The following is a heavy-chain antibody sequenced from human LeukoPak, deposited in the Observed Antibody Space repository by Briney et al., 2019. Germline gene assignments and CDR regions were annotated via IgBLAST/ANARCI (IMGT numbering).Heavy chain of an antibody. J-gene: IGHJ3*02. Sequence: GGSLRLSCAASGFTFSSYWMHWVRHAPGKGLEWVSRINSDGSSTSYADSVKGRFTISRDTAKNTLYLQINSLRAEDTAVYYCARERRGTDSPGFGFDIWGQGTMVTVSS. CDR2: INSDGSST. D-gene: IGHD3-10*01. CDR1: GFTFSSYW. CDR3: ARERRGTDSPGFGFDI. V-gene: IGHV3-74*01.